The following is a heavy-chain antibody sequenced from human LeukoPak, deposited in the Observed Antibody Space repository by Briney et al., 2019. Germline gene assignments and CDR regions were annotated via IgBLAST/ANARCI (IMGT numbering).Heavy chain of an antibody. D-gene: IGHD3-10*01. CDR1: GFTFSSYG. CDR2: IRYDGSNK. V-gene: IGHV3-30*02. CDR3: AKDSNYGSGSYRYYYYGMDV. J-gene: IGHJ6*02. Sequence: GGSLRLSCAASGFTFSSYGMHWVRQAPGKGLEWVAFIRYDGSNKYYADSVKGRFTISRDNSKNTLYLQMNSLRAEDTAVYYCAKDSNYGSGSYRYYYYGMDVWGQGTTVTVSS.